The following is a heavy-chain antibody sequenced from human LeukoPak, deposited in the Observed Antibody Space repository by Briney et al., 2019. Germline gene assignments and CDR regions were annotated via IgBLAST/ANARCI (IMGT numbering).Heavy chain of an antibody. D-gene: IGHD3-3*01. V-gene: IGHV3-23*01. J-gene: IGHJ6*03. CDR2: ICGSGGST. Sequence: PRGSLRLSCAASGVSLRRDAMSTGRATPGKGLGWGSAICGSGGSTYYADSVRGGVTISRDNSKNTLYLQMKTLRAEDTAVSYCAKAFGGGKILEWLLPDYYYYYMDVWGKGTTVTVSS. CDR1: GVSLRRDA. CDR3: AKAFGGGKILEWLLPDYYYYYMDV.